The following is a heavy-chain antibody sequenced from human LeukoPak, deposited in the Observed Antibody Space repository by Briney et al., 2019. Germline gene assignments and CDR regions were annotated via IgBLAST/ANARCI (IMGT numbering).Heavy chain of an antibody. D-gene: IGHD6-19*01. V-gene: IGHV3-23*01. CDR2: ISGVGGST. CDR1: GFTFSSYA. Sequence: GGSLRHSCAGFGFTFSSYAMSWVRQAPGKGLEWVSAISGVGGSTYYADSVKGRFTISRDNSKNTLYLQMNSLRAEDTAVYYCAKVPYSSGWFVSQGEAFDMWFQGTMVTVSS. J-gene: IGHJ3*02. CDR3: AKVPYSSGWFVSQGEAFDM.